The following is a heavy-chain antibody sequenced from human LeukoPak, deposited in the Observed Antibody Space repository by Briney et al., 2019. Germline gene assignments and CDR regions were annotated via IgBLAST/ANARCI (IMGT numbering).Heavy chain of an antibody. J-gene: IGHJ6*03. V-gene: IGHV1-8*01. Sequence: GASVKVSCKASGYTFTSYDINWVRQATGQGLEWMGWMNPSSGNTGSAQKFQGRVTMTRNTSISTAYMELSSLRSEDTAVYYCARHMVRGVKYYYYMDVWGKGTTVTISS. D-gene: IGHD3-10*01. CDR2: MNPSSGNT. CDR3: ARHMVRGVKYYYYMDV. CDR1: GYTFTSYD.